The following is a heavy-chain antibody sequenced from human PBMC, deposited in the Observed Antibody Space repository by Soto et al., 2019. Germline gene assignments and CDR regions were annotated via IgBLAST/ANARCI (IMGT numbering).Heavy chain of an antibody. CDR2: IIPILGIA. Sequence: SVTVSCKASGGTFSSYTIIWVRQAPGQGLEWMGRIIPILGIANYAQKFQGRVTITADKSTSTAYMELSSLRSEDTAVYYCARGFVVVTASYAFDIWGQGTMVTVSS. CDR3: ARGFVVVTASYAFDI. D-gene: IGHD2-21*02. J-gene: IGHJ3*02. CDR1: GGTFSSYT. V-gene: IGHV1-69*02.